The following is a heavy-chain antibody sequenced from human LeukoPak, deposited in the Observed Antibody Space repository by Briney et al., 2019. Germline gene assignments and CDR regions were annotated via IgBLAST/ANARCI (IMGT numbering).Heavy chain of an antibody. V-gene: IGHV5-51*01. CDR1: GYSFTSYW. CDR3: ARHGTYSSSWFHYMDV. D-gene: IGHD6-13*01. J-gene: IGHJ6*03. Sequence: GESLKISCKGSGYSFTSYWIGWVRQMPGKGLEWMGIIYPGDSDTRYSPSFQGQVTISADKSISTAYLQWSSLKASDTAMYYCARHGTYSSSWFHYMDVWGKGTTVTVSS. CDR2: IYPGDSDT.